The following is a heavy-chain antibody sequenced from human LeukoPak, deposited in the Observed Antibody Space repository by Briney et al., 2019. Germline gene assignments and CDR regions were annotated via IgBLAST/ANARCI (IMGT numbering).Heavy chain of an antibody. V-gene: IGHV4-34*01. CDR3: ARVRGYSYGYNTKPDFDY. Sequence: SETLSLTCTVSGGSISGYYWSWIRQPPGKGLEWIGEINHSGSTNYNPSLKSRVTISVDTSKNQFSLKLSSVTAADTAVYYCARVRGYSYGYNTKPDFDYWGQGTLVTVSS. CDR2: INHSGST. CDR1: GGSISGYY. J-gene: IGHJ4*02. D-gene: IGHD5-18*01.